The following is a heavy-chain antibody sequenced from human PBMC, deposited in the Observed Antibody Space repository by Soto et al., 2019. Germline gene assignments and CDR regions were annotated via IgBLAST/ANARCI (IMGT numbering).Heavy chain of an antibody. CDR2: IYYSGST. V-gene: IGHV4-59*01. J-gene: IGHJ4*01. CDR3: ARDGYGAY. Sequence: SETLSLTCTVSGGSITSYYWSWIRQPPGKGLEWIGNIYYSGSTSYNPSLKSRVTISVDMSKNQFSLKLSSVTAADTAVYYCARDGYGAYWGHGTLVTVSS. CDR1: GGSITSYY. D-gene: IGHD5-18*01.